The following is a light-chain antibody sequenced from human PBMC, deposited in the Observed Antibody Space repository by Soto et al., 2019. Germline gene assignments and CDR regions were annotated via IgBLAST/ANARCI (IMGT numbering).Light chain of an antibody. Sequence: EIVLTQSPATLSLSPWERATLYCRASQSVSSDLAWYQQKPGQAPRLLIYDASNRATGIPARFSGSGSVTDFTLTISSLEPEDFAVYYCQQRSNWSTWTFGQGTKVEIK. CDR3: QQRSNWSTWT. CDR1: QSVSSD. V-gene: IGKV3-11*01. J-gene: IGKJ1*01. CDR2: DAS.